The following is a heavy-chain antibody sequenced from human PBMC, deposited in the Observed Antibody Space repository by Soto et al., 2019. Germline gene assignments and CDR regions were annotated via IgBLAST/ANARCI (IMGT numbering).Heavy chain of an antibody. V-gene: IGHV3-21*01. J-gene: IGHJ6*02. D-gene: IGHD4-17*01. CDR2: IGTSSSYI. Sequence: EVQLVQSGAEVKKPGESLKISCAASGFTFSSYTMNWVRQAPGRGLEWVSSIGTSSSYIYYADSVKGRFTISRDNAKNSLFLQMNSLRADDTAVYYCARDSVRDYLYYYYGMDVWGQGTTVTVSS. CDR3: ARDSVRDYLYYYYGMDV. CDR1: GFTFSSYT.